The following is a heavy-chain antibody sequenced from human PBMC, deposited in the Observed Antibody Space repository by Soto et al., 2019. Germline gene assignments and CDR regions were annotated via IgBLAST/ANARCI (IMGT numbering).Heavy chain of an antibody. D-gene: IGHD1-1*01. CDR1: RYTLTELS. Sequence: GASVKVSCKVSRYTLTELSMHWVRPAPGKGLEWMGGFDPEDGKTIYAQKFQGRVTMTEDTSTDTAYMELSSLRSEDTAVYYCATDGSLLEPLNYYGMDVWGQGTTVTVSS. J-gene: IGHJ6*02. CDR3: ATDGSLLEPLNYYGMDV. CDR2: FDPEDGKT. V-gene: IGHV1-24*01.